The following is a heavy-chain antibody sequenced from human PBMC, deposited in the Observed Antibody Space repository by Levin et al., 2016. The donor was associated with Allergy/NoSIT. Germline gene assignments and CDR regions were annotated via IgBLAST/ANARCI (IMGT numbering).Heavy chain of an antibody. CDR3: ASGGYCSSTSCSSYYYYGMDV. J-gene: IGHJ6*02. CDR1: GGSISSYY. V-gene: IGHV4-59*01. Sequence: SETLSLTCTVSGGSISSYYWSWIRQPPGKGLEWIGYIYYSGSTNYNPSLKSRVTISVDTSKNQFSLKLSSVTAADTAVYYCASGGYCSSTSCSSYYYYGMDVWGQGTTVTVSS. D-gene: IGHD2-2*01. CDR2: IYYSGST.